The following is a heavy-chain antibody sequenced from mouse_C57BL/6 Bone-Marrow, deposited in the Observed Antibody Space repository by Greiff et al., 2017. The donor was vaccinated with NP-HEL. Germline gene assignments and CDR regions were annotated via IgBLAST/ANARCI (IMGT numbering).Heavy chain of an antibody. J-gene: IGHJ2*01. CDR2: ISNGGGST. CDR3: ARRGGYYGSSPYFDY. V-gene: IGHV5-12*01. D-gene: IGHD1-1*01. Sequence: EVQVVESGGGLVQPGGSLKLSCAASGFTFSDYYMYWVRQTPEKRLEWVAYISNGGGSTYYPDTVKGRFTISRDNAKNTLYLQMSRLKSEDTAMYYCARRGGYYGSSPYFDYWGQGTTLTVSS. CDR1: GFTFSDYY.